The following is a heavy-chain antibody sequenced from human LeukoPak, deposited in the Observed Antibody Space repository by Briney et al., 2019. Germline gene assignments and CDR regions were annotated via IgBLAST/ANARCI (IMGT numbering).Heavy chain of an antibody. CDR3: ARLGSVAMPFDY. V-gene: IGHV4-59*08. D-gene: IGHD2-2*01. Sequence: SETLSLTCTVSGGSMNNYYWNWIRQPPGKGLEWIGYSYYSGSTNYNPSLRSRVNISVDTSKNQFSLNLSSVTAADTAVYYCARLGSVAMPFDYWGQGTLVTVSS. J-gene: IGHJ4*02. CDR1: GGSMNNYY. CDR2: SYYSGST.